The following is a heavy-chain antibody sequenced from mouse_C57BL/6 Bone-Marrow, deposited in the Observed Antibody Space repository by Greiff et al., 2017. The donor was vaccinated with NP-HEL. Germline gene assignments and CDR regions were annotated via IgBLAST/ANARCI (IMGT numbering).Heavy chain of an antibody. D-gene: IGHD1-1*01. V-gene: IGHV7-3*01. CDR1: GFTFTDYY. J-gene: IGHJ2*01. Sequence: EVMLVESGGGLVQPGGSLSLSCAASGFTFTDYYMSWVRQPPGKALEWLGFIRNKANGYTTEYSASVKGRFTISRDNSQSILYLQMNALRAEDSATYYCARYKGTVVADYWGQGTTLTVSS. CDR3: ARYKGTVVADY. CDR2: IRNKANGYTT.